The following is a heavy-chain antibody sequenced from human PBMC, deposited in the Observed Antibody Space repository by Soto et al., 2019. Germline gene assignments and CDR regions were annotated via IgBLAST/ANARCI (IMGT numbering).Heavy chain of an antibody. CDR3: AKDIGYSYGNDAFDI. V-gene: IGHV3-9*01. CDR2: ISWNSGSI. D-gene: IGHD5-18*01. J-gene: IGHJ3*02. CDR1: GFTFDDYA. Sequence: EVQLVESGGGLVQPGRSLRLSCAASGFTFDDYAMHWVRQAPGKGLEWVSGISWNSGSIGYADSVKGRFTISSDNAKNSLYLQMNSLRAEDTALYYCAKDIGYSYGNDAFDIWGQGTMVTVSS.